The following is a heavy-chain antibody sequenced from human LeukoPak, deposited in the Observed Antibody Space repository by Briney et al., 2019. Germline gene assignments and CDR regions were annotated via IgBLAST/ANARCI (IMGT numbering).Heavy chain of an antibody. D-gene: IGHD1-14*01. Sequence: PGGSLRLSCAASGFTFSNFEMNWVRQAPGKWLEWVSYISSNGGSIYYADSVKGRFTISRDNAKNSLYLQMKSLRAEDTAVYYCAREAPSGILSSPLDYWGQGTLVTVSS. CDR2: ISSNGGSI. CDR1: GFTFSNFE. V-gene: IGHV3-48*03. CDR3: AREAPSGILSSPLDY. J-gene: IGHJ4*02.